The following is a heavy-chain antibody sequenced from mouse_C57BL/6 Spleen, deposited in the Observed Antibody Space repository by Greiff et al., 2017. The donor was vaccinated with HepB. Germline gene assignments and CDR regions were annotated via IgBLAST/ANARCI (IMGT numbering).Heavy chain of an antibody. CDR3: ARGGDITTVVATYDAMDY. CDR1: GYSFTGYY. CDR2: INPSTGGT. J-gene: IGHJ4*01. Sequence: EVQLQQSGPELVKPGASVKIPCKASGYSFTGYYMNWVKQSPEKSLEWIGEINPSTGGTTYNQKFKAKATLTVDKSSSTAYMQLKSLTSEDSAVYYCARGGDITTVVATYDAMDYWGQGTSVTVSS. V-gene: IGHV1-42*01. D-gene: IGHD1-1*01.